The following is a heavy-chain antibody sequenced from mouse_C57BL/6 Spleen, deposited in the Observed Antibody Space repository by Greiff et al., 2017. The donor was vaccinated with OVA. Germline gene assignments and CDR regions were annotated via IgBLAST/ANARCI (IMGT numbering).Heavy chain of an antibody. CDR3: AITTVVATVPYYFDY. D-gene: IGHD1-1*01. CDR2: IDPEDGET. V-gene: IGHV14-2*01. CDR1: GFNIKDYY. J-gene: IGHJ2*01. Sequence: VQLQQSGAELVKPGASVKLSCTASGFNIKDYYMHWVKQRTEQGLEWIGRIDPEDGETKYAPKFQGKATITADTSSNTAYLQLSSLTSEDTAVYYCAITTVVATVPYYFDYWGQGTTLTVSS.